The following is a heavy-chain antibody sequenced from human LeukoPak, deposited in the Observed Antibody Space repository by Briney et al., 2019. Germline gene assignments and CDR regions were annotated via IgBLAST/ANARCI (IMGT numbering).Heavy chain of an antibody. CDR2: ISGSGAGT. V-gene: IGHV3-23*01. CDR1: GFPFRNDS. CDR3: ARAGTCSSTSCDGGFEY. Sequence: ASVKLSCAAGGFPFRNDSMCWGRQAPGKGLEWISSISGSGAGTYYADSAKGRFTVSRDNSKHFLYLQMDSLRVEDTAVYYCARAGTCSSTSCDGGFEYWGQGTKVTVSS. D-gene: IGHD2-2*01. J-gene: IGHJ4*02.